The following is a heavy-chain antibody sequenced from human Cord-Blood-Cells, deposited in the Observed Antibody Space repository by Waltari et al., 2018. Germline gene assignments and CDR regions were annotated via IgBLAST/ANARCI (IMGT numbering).Heavy chain of an antibody. V-gene: IGHV4-34*01. D-gene: IGHD3-3*01. J-gene: IGHJ5*02. CDR1: GGSFSGYY. CDR3: ARARAYYDFWSGYYTAFDP. Sequence: QVQLQQWGAGLLKPSETLSLTCAVYGGSFSGYYWSWIRQPPGKGLEWMGEINHSGSTNYNPSLKSRVTISVDTSKNQFSLKLSSVTAADTAVYYCARARAYYDFWSGYYTAFDPWGQGTLVTVSS. CDR2: INHSGST.